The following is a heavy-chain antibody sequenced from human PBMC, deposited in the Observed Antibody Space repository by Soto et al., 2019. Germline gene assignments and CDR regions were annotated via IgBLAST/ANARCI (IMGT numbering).Heavy chain of an antibody. CDR2: INHSGST. Sequence: SETLSLTCAVYGGSFSGYYWSWIRQPPGKGLEWIGEINHSGSTNYNPSLKSRVTISVDTSKNKFSLKLSSVTAADTAVYYCARENQLRSFDYWGQGTLVTVSS. J-gene: IGHJ4*02. CDR1: GGSFSGYY. D-gene: IGHD4-17*01. V-gene: IGHV4-34*01. CDR3: ARENQLRSFDY.